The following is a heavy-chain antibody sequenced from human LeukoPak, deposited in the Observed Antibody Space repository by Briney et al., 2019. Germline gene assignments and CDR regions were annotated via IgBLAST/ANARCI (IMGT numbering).Heavy chain of an antibody. CDR2: MNPNSGNT. Sequence: GASVKVSCKASGYTFTSYDINWVRQATGQGLEWMGRMNPNSGNTGYAQKFQGRVTMTRNTSISTAYMELSSLRSEDTAVYYCAVAYYYGSGTIYYGMDVWGQGTTVTVSS. D-gene: IGHD3-10*01. V-gene: IGHV1-8*01. CDR1: GYTFTSYD. CDR3: AVAYYYGSGTIYYGMDV. J-gene: IGHJ6*02.